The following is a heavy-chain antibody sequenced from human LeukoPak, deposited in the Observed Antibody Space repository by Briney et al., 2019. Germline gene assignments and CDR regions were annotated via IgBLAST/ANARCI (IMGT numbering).Heavy chain of an antibody. Sequence: ASVKVSCKASGYTFTSYGISWVRQAPGQGLEWMGWISAYNGNTNYAQKFQGRVTMTRDTSTSTVYMELSSLRSEDTAVYYCARDRVSPYYYGSGSYYKSGGFDYWGQGTLVTVSS. CDR2: ISAYNGNT. CDR1: GYTFTSYG. D-gene: IGHD3-10*01. V-gene: IGHV1-18*01. J-gene: IGHJ4*02. CDR3: ARDRVSPYYYGSGSYYKSGGFDY.